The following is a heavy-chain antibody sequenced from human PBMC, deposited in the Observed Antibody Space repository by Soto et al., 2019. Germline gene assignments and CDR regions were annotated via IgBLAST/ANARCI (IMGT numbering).Heavy chain of an antibody. CDR2: ISTEPFGATT. CDR1: GFRFGDYG. CDR3: SRKVTLSGVVLPTHWFDS. J-gene: IGHJ5*01. Sequence: DVQLVESGGGLVQPGRSLRLSCATSGFRFGDYGMSWFRQAPGKGLEWVGFISTEPFGATTQYAASVKGRFTITRDDSKSIADLQMNSLKTEDTAVYYCSRKVTLSGVVLPTHWFDSSGQGTLVTVSS. D-gene: IGHD3-3*01. V-gene: IGHV3-49*03.